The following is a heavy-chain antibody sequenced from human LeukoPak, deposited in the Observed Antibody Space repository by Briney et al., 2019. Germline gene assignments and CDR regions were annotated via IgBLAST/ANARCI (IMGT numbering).Heavy chain of an antibody. D-gene: IGHD3-22*01. J-gene: IGHJ4*02. CDR1: GFTSSSYG. Sequence: GGSLRLSCAASGFTSSSYGMHWVRQAPGKGLEWVAVISYDGSNKYYADSVEGRFTISRDNSKNTLYLQMNSLRAEDTAVYYCAKPYYDSSGYYLYYFDYWGQGTLVTVSS. CDR2: ISYDGSNK. CDR3: AKPYYDSSGYYLYYFDY. V-gene: IGHV3-30*18.